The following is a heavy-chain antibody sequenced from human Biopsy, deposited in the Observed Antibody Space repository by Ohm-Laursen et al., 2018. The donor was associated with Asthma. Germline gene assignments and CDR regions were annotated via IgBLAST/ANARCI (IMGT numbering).Heavy chain of an antibody. J-gene: IGHJ5*01. CDR3: ARDLSGYCTSRACYGFDS. CDR2: INYSGST. Sequence: TLSLTCTVSGGSLSSGPYYWSWVRQHPGKGLEWIGYINYSGSTFYSPSLKSRITVSVDTSKNQFSLKLSSVTAADTAVYYLARDLSGYCTSRACYGFDSWGQGTLVTVSA. V-gene: IGHV4-31*03. D-gene: IGHD2-8*01. CDR1: GGSLSSGPYY.